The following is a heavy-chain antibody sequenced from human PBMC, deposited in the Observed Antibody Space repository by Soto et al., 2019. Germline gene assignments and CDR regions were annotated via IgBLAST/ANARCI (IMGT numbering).Heavy chain of an antibody. CDR1: GFTFSSYA. J-gene: IGHJ4*02. D-gene: IGHD2-2*01. Sequence: EVQLLESGGGLVQPGGSLRLSCAASGFTFSSYAMSWVRQAPGKGLEWVSVISGSGGSTYYADSVKGRFTISRDNSKNTLYLQMNSLRAEDTAVYYCAKTPGWYHNFDYWGQGTLVTVSS. V-gene: IGHV3-23*01. CDR3: AKTPGWYHNFDY. CDR2: ISGSGGST.